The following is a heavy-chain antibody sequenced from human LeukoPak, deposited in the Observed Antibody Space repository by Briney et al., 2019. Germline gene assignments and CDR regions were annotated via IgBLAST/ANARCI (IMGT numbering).Heavy chain of an antibody. Sequence: GESLQISCKGSGYSFSSFWIGWVRQMPGKGLEWMGIIYPGDSDTRYSPSFQGQVTISADKSISTAYLQWSSLKASDTAMYYCARHLPYGDPMGGYYFDYWGQGTLVTVSS. CDR1: GYSFSSFW. CDR3: ARHLPYGDPMGGYYFDY. V-gene: IGHV5-51*01. CDR2: IYPGDSDT. D-gene: IGHD4-17*01. J-gene: IGHJ4*02.